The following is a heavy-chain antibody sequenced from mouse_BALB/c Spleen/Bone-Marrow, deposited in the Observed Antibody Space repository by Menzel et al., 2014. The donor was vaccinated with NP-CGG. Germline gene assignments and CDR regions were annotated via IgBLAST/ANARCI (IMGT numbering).Heavy chain of an antibody. CDR2: ISSGSSTI. V-gene: IGHV5-17*02. D-gene: IGHD1-1*01. Sequence: EVKLMESGGGLVQPGGSRKLSCAASGFTFSSFGMHWVRQAPEKGLEWAAYISSGSSTIYYADTVMGRFTISRDNPKNTLFLQMTSLRSEDTAMYYCARSGSSSGYFDYWGQGTTLTVSS. CDR1: GFTFSSFG. CDR3: ARSGSSSGYFDY. J-gene: IGHJ2*01.